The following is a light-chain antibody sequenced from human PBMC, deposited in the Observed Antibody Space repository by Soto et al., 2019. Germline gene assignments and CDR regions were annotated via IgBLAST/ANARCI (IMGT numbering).Light chain of an antibody. CDR2: QAS. CDR3: RRYNMYWVT. Sequence: DIQLTQSPSTLSASVGDRVTITCRASQNINNWLAWYQQKPGRAPKFLIYQASILESGVPSRFSGSGSGTEFTLTIDSLQPDDFATYYCRRYNMYWVTFGGGTKVEI. V-gene: IGKV1-5*03. J-gene: IGKJ4*01. CDR1: QNINNW.